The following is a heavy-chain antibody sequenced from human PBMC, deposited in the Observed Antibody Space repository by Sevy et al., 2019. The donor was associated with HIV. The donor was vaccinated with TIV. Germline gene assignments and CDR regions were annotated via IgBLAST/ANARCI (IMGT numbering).Heavy chain of an antibody. D-gene: IGHD3-10*01. V-gene: IGHV3-21*01. Sequence: GGSLRLSCAASDFPFTNAWMNWVRQAPGKGLEWVSSISSSSSYIYYTDSVKGRFSISRDNAKNALFLQMNSLRAEDTTVYYCARSLGNYYGSGTYQEDWFDPWGQGTLVTVSS. CDR3: ARSLGNYYGSGTYQEDWFDP. J-gene: IGHJ5*02. CDR1: DFPFTNAW. CDR2: ISSSSSYI.